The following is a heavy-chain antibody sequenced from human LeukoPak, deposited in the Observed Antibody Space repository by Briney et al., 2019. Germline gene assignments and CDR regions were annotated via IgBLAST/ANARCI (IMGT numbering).Heavy chain of an antibody. CDR2: IFPGNSDT. J-gene: IGHJ5*02. V-gene: IGHV5-51*01. CDR1: GYTFTSYW. Sequence: GESLKISFQTSGYTFTSYWIGWVRHMPGKGLEWVGMIFPGNSDTRYGPSFQGHVTISVDKSISTVYLQWSSLKASDSAMYYCATTAQRGFLTWFDPWGQGTLVTVSS. CDR3: ATTAQRGFLTWFDP. D-gene: IGHD3-9*01.